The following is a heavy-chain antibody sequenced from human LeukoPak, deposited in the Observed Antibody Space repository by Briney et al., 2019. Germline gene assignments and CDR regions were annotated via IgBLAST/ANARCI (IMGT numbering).Heavy chain of an antibody. D-gene: IGHD2-2*01. CDR2: ISGSGGST. Sequence: PGGSLRLSCAASGFTFSSYAMSWVRQAPGKGLEWVSAISGSGGSTYYADSVKGRFTISRDNSKNTLYLQMNSLRAEDTAVYYCAKDGYCSSTNAWGLDYWGQGTLVTVSS. CDR3: AKDGYCSSTNAWGLDY. CDR1: GFTFSSYA. V-gene: IGHV3-23*01. J-gene: IGHJ4*02.